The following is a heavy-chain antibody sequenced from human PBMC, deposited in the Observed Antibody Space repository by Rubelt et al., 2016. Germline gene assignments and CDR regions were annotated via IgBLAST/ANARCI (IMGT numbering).Heavy chain of an antibody. D-gene: IGHD6-6*01. CDR3: AREGRIKEGIGAARPDGEYYYYYYGMDV. J-gene: IGHJ6*02. V-gene: IGHV1-18*01. Sequence: KPGSSVKVSCKASGGTFSSYAISWVRQAPGQGLEWMGWISAYNGNTNYAQRLQGRVTMTTDTSASTAYMELSSLRSEDTAVYYCAREGRIKEGIGAARPDGEYYYYYYGMDVWGQGTTVTVSS. CDR2: ISAYNGNT. CDR1: GGTFSSYA.